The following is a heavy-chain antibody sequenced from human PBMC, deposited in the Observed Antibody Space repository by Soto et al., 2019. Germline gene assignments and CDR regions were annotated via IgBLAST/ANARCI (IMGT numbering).Heavy chain of an antibody. CDR1: GGTFSSYA. CDR2: IIPIFGTA. V-gene: IGHV1-69*13. D-gene: IGHD2-21*02. Sequence: GASVKVSCKASGGTFSSYAISWVRQAPGQGLEWMGGIIPIFGTANYAQKFQGRVTITADESTSTAYMELSSLRSEDTAVYYCARDWVVTALYHYYGMDVWGQGTTVTVSS. J-gene: IGHJ6*02. CDR3: ARDWVVTALYHYYGMDV.